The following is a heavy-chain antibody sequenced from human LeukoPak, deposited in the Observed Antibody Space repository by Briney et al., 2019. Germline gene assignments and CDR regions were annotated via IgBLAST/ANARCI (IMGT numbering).Heavy chain of an antibody. V-gene: IGHV3-15*01. CDR3: TTDQIAVAGVDY. J-gene: IGHJ4*02. D-gene: IGHD6-19*01. CDR1: GFTFSNAW. CDR2: IKSKTDGGTT. Sequence: GGSLRLSCAASGFTFSNAWMSWVRQAPGKGLEWVGRIKSKTDGGTTDHAAPVKGRFTISRDDSKNTLYLQMNSLKTEDTAVYYCTTDQIAVAGVDYWGQGTLVTVSS.